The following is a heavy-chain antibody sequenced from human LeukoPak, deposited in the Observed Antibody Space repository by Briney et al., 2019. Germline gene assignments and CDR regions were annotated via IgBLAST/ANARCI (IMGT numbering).Heavy chain of an antibody. CDR1: GGSISSGGYY. Sequence: KASETLSLTCTVSGGSISSGGYYWSWIRQHPGKGLEWIGYIYYSGSTNYNPSLKSRVTISVDTSKNQFSLKLSSVTAADTAVYYCARRYYWGYNWFDPWGQGTLVTVSS. CDR3: ARRYYWGYNWFDP. CDR2: IYYSGST. J-gene: IGHJ5*02. D-gene: IGHD1-20*01. V-gene: IGHV4-61*08.